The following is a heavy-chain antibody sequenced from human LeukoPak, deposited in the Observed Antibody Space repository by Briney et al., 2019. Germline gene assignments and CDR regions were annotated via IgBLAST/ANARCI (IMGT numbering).Heavy chain of an antibody. Sequence: GCSLRLSCVGTGLTYLSYAMHWVRQAAGKGLEWVAVISYDGSNKYYADSVTGRFTISRDNSKNTLYLHMNSLRAENTATSYCTTDPASTIPEYFFDNWGPGTLVTVSS. D-gene: IGHD2-2*01. V-gene: IGHV3-30*07. CDR1: GLTYLSYA. CDR3: TTDPASTIPEYFFDN. J-gene: IGHJ4*02. CDR2: ISYDGSNK.